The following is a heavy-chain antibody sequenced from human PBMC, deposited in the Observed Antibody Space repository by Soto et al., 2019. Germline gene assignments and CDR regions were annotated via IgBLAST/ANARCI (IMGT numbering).Heavy chain of an antibody. D-gene: IGHD3-9*01. CDR2: IYHSGST. Sequence: SETLSLTCAVSGGSISSGGYSWSWIRQPPGKGLEWIGYIYHSGSTYYNPSLKSRVTISVARSKNQFSLKLSSVTAADTAVYYCAREYFDWLQPGGGWFAPWGQGTLVTVSS. V-gene: IGHV4-30-2*01. CDR3: AREYFDWLQPGGGWFAP. J-gene: IGHJ5*02. CDR1: GGSISSGGYS.